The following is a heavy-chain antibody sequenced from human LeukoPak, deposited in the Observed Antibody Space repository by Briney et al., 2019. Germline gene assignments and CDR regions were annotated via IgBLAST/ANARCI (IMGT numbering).Heavy chain of an antibody. CDR1: GGSLSSHY. CDR2: IYHTGSS. J-gene: IGHJ5*02. V-gene: IGHV4-59*11. D-gene: IGHD3-10*01. CDR3: AKELYYQGSGVLFDP. Sequence: PSETLSLTCTVSGGSLSSHYWSWIRQPPGKGLEWIGYIYHTGSSKYNPSLRSRVTISVDTSKNQISLKLSSVTAADTAVYYCAKELYYQGSGVLFDPWGQGTQVTVSS.